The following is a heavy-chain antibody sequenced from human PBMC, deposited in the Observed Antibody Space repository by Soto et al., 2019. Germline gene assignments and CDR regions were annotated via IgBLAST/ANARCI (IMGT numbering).Heavy chain of an antibody. D-gene: IGHD3-22*01. J-gene: IGHJ6*02. CDR3: ARDSGLDYYDSSGPNTRSYYYYGMDV. CDR1: GGSTSSGDYY. V-gene: IGHV4-30-4*01. CDR2: IYYSGST. Sequence: SETLSLTCTVSGGSTSSGDYYWSWIRQPPGKGLEWIGYIYYSGSTYYNPSLKSRVTISVDTSKNQFSLKLSSVTAADTAVYYCARDSGLDYYDSSGPNTRSYYYYGMDVWGQGTTVTVSS.